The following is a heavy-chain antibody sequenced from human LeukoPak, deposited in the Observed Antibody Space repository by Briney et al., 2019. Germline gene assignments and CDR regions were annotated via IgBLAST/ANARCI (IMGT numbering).Heavy chain of an antibody. D-gene: IGHD3-22*01. CDR3: AIRGGGYYDSSGS. CDR2: IIPILGIA. Sequence: SVKVSCKASGGTFSSYAISWVRQAPGQGLEWMGRIIPILGIANYAQKFQGRVTITADKSTSTAYMELSSLRSEDTAVYYCAIRGGGYYDSSGSWGQGTLVTVSS. V-gene: IGHV1-69*04. J-gene: IGHJ5*02. CDR1: GGTFSSYA.